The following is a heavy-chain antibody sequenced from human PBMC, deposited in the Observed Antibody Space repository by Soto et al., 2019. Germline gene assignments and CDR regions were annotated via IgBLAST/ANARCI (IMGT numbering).Heavy chain of an antibody. CDR2: IYYSGST. D-gene: IGHD1-1*01. CDR3: ARGRLGIRPTGLRGGDY. CDR1: GGSISSYY. Sequence: SETLSLTCTVSGGSISSYYWSWIRQPPGKGLEWIGDIYYSGSTNYNPSLKSRVTISVDTSKNQFSLKLSTVTAADTAVYYCARGRLGIRPTGLRGGDYWGQGTLLTVSS. J-gene: IGHJ4*02. V-gene: IGHV4-59*01.